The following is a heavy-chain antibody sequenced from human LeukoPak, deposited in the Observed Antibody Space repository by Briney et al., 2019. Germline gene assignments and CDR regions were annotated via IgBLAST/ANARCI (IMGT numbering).Heavy chain of an antibody. J-gene: IGHJ3*02. Sequence: SETLYLTCTVSGGSISSSSYYWGWIRQPPGKGLEWIGSIYYSGSTYYNPSLKSRATISVDTSKNQFSLKLSSVTAADTAVYYCARRLVVVKRGAFDIWGQGTMVTVSS. V-gene: IGHV4-39*01. CDR2: IYYSGST. D-gene: IGHD2-21*01. CDR3: ARRLVVVKRGAFDI. CDR1: GGSISSSSYY.